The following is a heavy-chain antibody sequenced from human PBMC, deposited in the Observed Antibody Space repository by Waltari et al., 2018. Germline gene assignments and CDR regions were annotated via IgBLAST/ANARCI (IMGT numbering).Heavy chain of an antibody. CDR1: NCSLSTNTYY. CDR2: IFYTGNV. Sequence: QLPLQDSGPGLVKPSETLSLTCIVSNCSLSTNTYYWAWIRQPPGQGLEWIVSIFYTGNVYYNPSLQSRVTMSVDTSRNQFSLKLRSVTAADTAVYYCAGRPLYTVVWHGFDYWGRGALVTVSS. J-gene: IGHJ4*02. V-gene: IGHV4-39*07. D-gene: IGHD2-2*02. CDR3: AGRPLYTVVWHGFDY.